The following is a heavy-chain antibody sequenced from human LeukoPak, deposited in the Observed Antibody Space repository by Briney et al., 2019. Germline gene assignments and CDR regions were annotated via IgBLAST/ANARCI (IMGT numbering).Heavy chain of an antibody. CDR3: ARDRSYHDTSGYYLN. Sequence: HTGGSLRLSCGASGVAISSYAMHWVRQAPGKGLEWVAVISYDGSNKYYVDSVKDRFTISRDNSKNTVYLQMNSLRPEDTAVYFCARDRSYHDTSGYYLNWGRGILVTVSS. CDR1: GVAISSYA. V-gene: IGHV3-30*04. CDR2: ISYDGSNK. J-gene: IGHJ4*02. D-gene: IGHD3-22*01.